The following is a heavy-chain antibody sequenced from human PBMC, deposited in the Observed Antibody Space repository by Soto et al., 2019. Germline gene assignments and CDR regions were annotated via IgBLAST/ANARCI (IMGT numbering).Heavy chain of an antibody. CDR3: GREEWFGELEGGWFDP. Sequence: QVQLVQSGAEVKKPGASVKVSCKASGYTFTSYAMHWVRQAPGQRLEWMGWINAGNGNTKYSQKFQGRVTITRDTSASTAYMELSSLRSEDTAVYYCGREEWFGELEGGWFDPWGQGTLVTVSS. V-gene: IGHV1-3*01. CDR2: INAGNGNT. CDR1: GYTFTSYA. D-gene: IGHD3-10*01. J-gene: IGHJ5*02.